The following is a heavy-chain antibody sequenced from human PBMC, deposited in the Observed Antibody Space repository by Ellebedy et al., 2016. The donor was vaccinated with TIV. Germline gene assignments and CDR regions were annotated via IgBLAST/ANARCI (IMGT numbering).Heavy chain of an antibody. D-gene: IGHD2-21*02. Sequence: SETLSLTXAVYGGSFSGYYWSWIRQPRGKGLEWIGEINHSGSTNYNPSLKSRVTISVDTSKNQFSLKLSSVTAADTAVYYCARAGDLEISPFDYWGQGTLVTVSS. J-gene: IGHJ4*02. V-gene: IGHV4-34*01. CDR1: GGSFSGYY. CDR3: ARAGDLEISPFDY. CDR2: INHSGST.